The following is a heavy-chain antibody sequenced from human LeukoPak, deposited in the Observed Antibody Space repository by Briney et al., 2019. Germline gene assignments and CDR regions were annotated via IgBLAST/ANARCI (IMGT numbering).Heavy chain of an antibody. CDR2: ISSRGSRI. Sequence: GGSLRLSCAASRFTFNEFEMNWVRQAPGKGLEWISYISSRGSRIYYAESVEGRFTISKDDAKNTLYLQMNNLRADDTAVYYCATLRWGSGRYAGDYWGQGSLVTVSS. J-gene: IGHJ4*02. CDR3: ATLRWGSGRYAGDY. V-gene: IGHV3-48*03. D-gene: IGHD6-19*01. CDR1: RFTFNEFE.